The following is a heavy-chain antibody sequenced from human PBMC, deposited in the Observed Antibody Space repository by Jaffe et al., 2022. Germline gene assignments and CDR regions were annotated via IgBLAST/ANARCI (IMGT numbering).Heavy chain of an antibody. CDR2: IYYSGST. D-gene: IGHD3-16*02. CDR3: ARDKIYDYIWGSYRYFDY. Sequence: QVQLQESGPGLVKPSETLSLTCTVSGGSVSSGSYYWSWIRQPPGKGLEWIGYIYYSGSTNYNPSLKSRVTISVDTSKNQFSLKLSSVTAADTAVYYCARDKIYDYIWGSYRYFDYWGQGTLVTVSS. CDR1: GGSVSSGSYY. V-gene: IGHV4-61*01. J-gene: IGHJ4*02.